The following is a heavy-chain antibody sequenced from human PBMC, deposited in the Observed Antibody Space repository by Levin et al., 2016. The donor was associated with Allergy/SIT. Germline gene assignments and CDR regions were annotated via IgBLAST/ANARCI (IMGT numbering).Heavy chain of an antibody. CDR3: ARFPEGSSIRSRFDS. CDR1: GGSINSYY. J-gene: IGHJ5*01. D-gene: IGHD6-13*01. CDR2: IYYSGST. Sequence: SETLSLTCTVSGGSINSYYWSWIRQPPGKGLEWIGSIYYSGSTNYNPSLKSRVTISIDASKNQFSLRLTSVTAADTAVYYCARFPEGSSIRSRFDSWGQGIQVTVSS. V-gene: IGHV4-59*08.